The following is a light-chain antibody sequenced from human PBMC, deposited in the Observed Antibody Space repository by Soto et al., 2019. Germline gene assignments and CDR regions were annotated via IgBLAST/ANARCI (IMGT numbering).Light chain of an antibody. CDR2: GAS. CDR1: QSVSSSY. CDR3: QQYGSSPWT. J-gene: IGKJ1*01. V-gene: IGKV3-20*01. Sequence: EIVLTQSPGTLSLSPGERATLSCRASQSVSSSYLAWYQQKPGQAPRLLIYGASSRATGIPDRFSGSGSGTDFTLTITRLEPEDFAVYYFQQYGSSPWTFGQGTKVELK.